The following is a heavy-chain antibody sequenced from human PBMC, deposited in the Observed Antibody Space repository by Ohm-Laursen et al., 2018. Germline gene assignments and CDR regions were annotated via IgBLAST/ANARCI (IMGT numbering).Heavy chain of an antibody. J-gene: IGHJ4*02. CDR1: GFTFDDYA. CDR3: AKGPYYYDSSGYLDY. D-gene: IGHD3-22*01. V-gene: IGHV3-9*01. Sequence: SSLRLSCAASGFTFDDYAMHWVRQAPGKGLEWVSGISWNSGSIGYADSVKGRFTISRDNAKNSLYLQMNSLRAEDTALYYCAKGPYYYDSSGYLDYWGQGTLVTVSS. CDR2: ISWNSGSI.